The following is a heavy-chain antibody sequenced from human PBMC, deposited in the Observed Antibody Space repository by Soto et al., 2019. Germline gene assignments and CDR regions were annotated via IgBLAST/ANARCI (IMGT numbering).Heavy chain of an antibody. CDR1: GFTFSTYE. J-gene: IGHJ6*02. CDR3: ARSELSGYYYFYYGMDV. CDR2: ISSSGSTM. V-gene: IGHV3-48*03. Sequence: GSLRLSCVASGFTFSTYEMNWVRQAPGKGLEWVSYISSSGSTMYYADSVKGRFTISRDNAKNSLYLQMNSLRAEDTAVYYCARSELSGYYYFYYGMDVWGRGTTVTVSS. D-gene: IGHD3-3*01.